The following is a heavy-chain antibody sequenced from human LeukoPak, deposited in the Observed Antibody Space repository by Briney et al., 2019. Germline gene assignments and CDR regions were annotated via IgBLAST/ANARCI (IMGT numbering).Heavy chain of an antibody. CDR3: AKGYCSGGSCYSRY. CDR1: GFTFSSYS. V-gene: IGHV3-48*01. J-gene: IGHJ4*02. Sequence: GGSLRLSCAASGFTFSSYSMNWVRQAPGKGLEWVSYISSSSSTIYYADSVKGRFTISRDNAKNSLYLQMNSLRAEDTAVYYCAKGYCSGGSCYSRYWGQGTLVTVSS. D-gene: IGHD2-15*01. CDR2: ISSSSSTI.